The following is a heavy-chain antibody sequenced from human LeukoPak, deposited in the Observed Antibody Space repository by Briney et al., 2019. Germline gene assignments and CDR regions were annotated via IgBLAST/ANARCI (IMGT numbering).Heavy chain of an antibody. D-gene: IGHD6-13*01. CDR1: GFSFSTYW. CDR3: ASQIAAAGTYLTPHY. Sequence: GGSLRLSCAASGFSFSTYWMHWVRQAPGKGLVWVSRINSDGSSTTHADSVKGRFTVSRDNAKNTLYLQLNSLRAEDTAVYYCASQIAAAGTYLTPHYWGQGTLVTVSS. J-gene: IGHJ4*02. V-gene: IGHV3-74*01. CDR2: INSDGSST.